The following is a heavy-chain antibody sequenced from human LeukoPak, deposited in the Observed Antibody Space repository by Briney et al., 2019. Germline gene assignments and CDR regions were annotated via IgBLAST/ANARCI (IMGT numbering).Heavy chain of an antibody. CDR3: AKGEDMVRGVNYFDY. V-gene: IGHV3-30*18. CDR2: ISYDGSNK. Sequence: GGSLRLSCAASGFTFSSYGMHWVRQAPGKGLEWVAVISYDGSNKYYADSVKGRFTISRDNSKNTLYLQMNSLRAEDTAVYYCAKGEDMVRGVNYFDYWGQGNLVTVSS. D-gene: IGHD3-10*01. J-gene: IGHJ4*02. CDR1: GFTFSSYG.